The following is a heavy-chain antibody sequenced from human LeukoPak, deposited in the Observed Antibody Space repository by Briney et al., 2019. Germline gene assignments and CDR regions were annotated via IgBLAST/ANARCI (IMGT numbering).Heavy chain of an antibody. J-gene: IGHJ3*02. CDR1: GFTFSSYW. D-gene: IGHD3-22*01. Sequence: PGGSLRLSCAASGFTFSSYWMSWVRQAPGKGLEWVANIKQDGSEKYYVDSVKGRFTISRDNAKNSLYLQMNSLRAEDTAVYYCARASRHNYYDSSGYSPDAFDIWGQGTMVTVSS. CDR2: IKQDGSEK. V-gene: IGHV3-7*01. CDR3: ARASRHNYYDSSGYSPDAFDI.